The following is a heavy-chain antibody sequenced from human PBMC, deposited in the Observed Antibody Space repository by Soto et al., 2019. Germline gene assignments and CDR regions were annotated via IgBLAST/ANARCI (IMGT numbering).Heavy chain of an antibody. Sequence: PGGSLRVSCAASGFTFSSYAMHWVRQAPGKGLEWVAVISHDGSNKYYADSVKGRFTISRDNSKNTLYLQMNSLRAEDTAVYYCARDRIAAAGYYYYGMDVWGQGTTVTVSS. CDR3: ARDRIAAAGYYYYGMDV. D-gene: IGHD6-13*01. J-gene: IGHJ6*02. CDR2: ISHDGSNK. V-gene: IGHV3-30-3*01. CDR1: GFTFSSYA.